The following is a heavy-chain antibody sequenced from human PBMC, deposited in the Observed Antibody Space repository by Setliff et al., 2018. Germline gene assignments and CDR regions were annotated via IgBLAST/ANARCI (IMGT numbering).Heavy chain of an antibody. Sequence: GGSLRLSCAASGFSFSSYIINWVRQAPGKGLEWVSSISRSSNYISYADSVKGRFTISRDNAKNLLYLQMNSLRAEDTAVYYCARTQVVPASTYSIDYWGQGTLVTVSS. CDR1: GFSFSSYI. J-gene: IGHJ4*02. D-gene: IGHD2-2*01. V-gene: IGHV3-21*01. CDR3: ARTQVVPASTYSIDY. CDR2: ISRSSNYI.